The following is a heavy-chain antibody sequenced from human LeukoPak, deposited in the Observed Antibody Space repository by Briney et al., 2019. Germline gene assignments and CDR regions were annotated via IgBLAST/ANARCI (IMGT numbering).Heavy chain of an antibody. V-gene: IGHV1-2*02. CDR3: ARDSRAPDY. J-gene: IGHJ4*02. CDR2: INPNSGAT. CDR1: GYTFTGYY. Sequence: ASVKVSCKAFGYTFTGYYMHWVRQAPGQGLEWVGWINPNSGATNYAQKFQGRVTVTRDTSISTAYMELTRLRSDDTAVYYCARDSRAPDYWGQGTLVTVSS.